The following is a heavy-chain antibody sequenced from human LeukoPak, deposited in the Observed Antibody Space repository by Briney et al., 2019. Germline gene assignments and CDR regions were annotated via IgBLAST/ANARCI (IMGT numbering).Heavy chain of an antibody. CDR1: GFTFSSYA. CDR2: IGGGGEST. Sequence: GESLKISCAASGFTFSSYAMAWVRQAPGKGLEWVSVIGGGGESTYYADSVKGRFTISRDNSKNALYLQMNSLRAEDTAVYYCAKVGGIQLWLKKPFDYWGQGTLVTVSS. CDR3: AKVGGIQLWLKKPFDY. V-gene: IGHV3-23*01. D-gene: IGHD5-18*01. J-gene: IGHJ4*02.